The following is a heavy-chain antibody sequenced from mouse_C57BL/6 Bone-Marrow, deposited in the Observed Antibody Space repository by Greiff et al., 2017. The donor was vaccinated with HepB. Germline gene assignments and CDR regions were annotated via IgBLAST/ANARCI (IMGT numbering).Heavy chain of an antibody. CDR3: ARRDLGYYFDY. D-gene: IGHD3-3*01. Sequence: EVKLQESGPGLVKPSQSLSLTCSVTGYSITSGYYWNWIRQFPGNKLEWMGYISYDGSNNYNPSPKNRISITRDTSKNQFFLKLNSVTTEDTATYYCARRDLGYYFDYWGQGTTLTVSS. CDR1: GYSITSGYY. V-gene: IGHV3-6*01. J-gene: IGHJ2*01. CDR2: ISYDGSN.